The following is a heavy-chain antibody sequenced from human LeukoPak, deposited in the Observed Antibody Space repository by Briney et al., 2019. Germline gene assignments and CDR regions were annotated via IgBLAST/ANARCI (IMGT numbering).Heavy chain of an antibody. CDR3: ARVVVVVPAAIAYYYYGMDV. J-gene: IGHJ6*02. Sequence: GGSLRLSCAASGFTFSSYAMSWIRQAPGKGLEWVSYISSSGSTMYYADSVKGRFTISRDNAKNSLYLQMNSLRAEDTAVYYCARVVVVVPAAIAYYYYGMDVWGQGTTVTVS. D-gene: IGHD2-2*01. CDR1: GFTFSSYA. CDR2: ISSSGSTM. V-gene: IGHV3-11*01.